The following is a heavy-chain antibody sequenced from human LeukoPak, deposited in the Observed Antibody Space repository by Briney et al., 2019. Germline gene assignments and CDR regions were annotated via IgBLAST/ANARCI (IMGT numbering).Heavy chain of an antibody. CDR2: INHGGAT. V-gene: IGHV4-34*01. J-gene: IGHJ4*02. CDR3: ARLGDGYNRPPGY. Sequence: SETLSLTCAVYVGSFSGYYWSWVRQAPGKGLEWVGEINHGGATNYNPSLKSRVTIPVDTPKNQFSLKLTSVTAADTAVYYCARLGDGYNRPPGYWGQGTTVTVSS. D-gene: IGHD5-24*01. CDR1: VGSFSGYY.